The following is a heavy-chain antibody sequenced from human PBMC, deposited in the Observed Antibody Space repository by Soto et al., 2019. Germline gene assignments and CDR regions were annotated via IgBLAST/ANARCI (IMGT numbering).Heavy chain of an antibody. Sequence: QVQLVESGGGVVQPGRSLRLSCVASGFTFSSHAMHWVRQAPGKGLEWVAVIWYDGSKKYYADSVKGRFTVARDDSKNTLYLQMNSLRVEDTAVYYCAGDPGHSNYDCDYWGQGTVVTVS. CDR2: IWYDGSKK. J-gene: IGHJ4*02. CDR3: AGDPGHSNYDCDY. CDR1: GFTFSSHA. V-gene: IGHV3-33*01. D-gene: IGHD5-12*01.